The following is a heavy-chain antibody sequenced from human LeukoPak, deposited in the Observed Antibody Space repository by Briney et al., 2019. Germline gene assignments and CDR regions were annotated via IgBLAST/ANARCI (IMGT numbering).Heavy chain of an antibody. CDR3: ARLVGGSPDY. CDR2: IYYSGNT. D-gene: IGHD2-15*01. CDR1: GGSISSYY. J-gene: IGHJ4*02. V-gene: IGHV4-59*12. Sequence: SETLSLTCTVSGGSISSYYWSWIRQPPGKGLEWIGHIYYSGNTNYNPSLKSRVTISVDTSKNQFSLQLNSVTPEDTGVYYCARLVGGSPDYWGQGTLVTVSS.